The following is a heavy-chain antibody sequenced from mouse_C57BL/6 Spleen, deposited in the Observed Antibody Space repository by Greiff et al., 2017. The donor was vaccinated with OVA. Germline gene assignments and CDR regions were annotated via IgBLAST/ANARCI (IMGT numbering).Heavy chain of an antibody. CDR2: ISYDGSN. D-gene: IGHD1-1*01. Sequence: VQLQQSGPGLVKPSQSLSLTCSVTGYSITSGYYWNWIRQFPGNKLEWMGYISYDGSNNYNPSLKNRISITRDTSKNQFFLKLNSVTTEDTATYYCARGNYGSSFHWYFDVWGTGTTVTVSS. CDR3: ARGNYGSSFHWYFDV. J-gene: IGHJ1*03. V-gene: IGHV3-6*01. CDR1: GYSITSGYY.